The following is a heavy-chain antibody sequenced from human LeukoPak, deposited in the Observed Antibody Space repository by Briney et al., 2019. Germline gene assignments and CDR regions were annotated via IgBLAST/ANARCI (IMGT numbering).Heavy chain of an antibody. CDR3: GKGTPLGLLLISD. Sequence: PGGSLRLSCAASGFSFGDYAMHWVRQAPGKGLEWVAGITWSSGTTGYGAPVRGRFTISRDNAKNSLYLEMDSLRTEDTALYYCGKGTPLGLLLISDWGQGTLVTVSS. CDR2: ITWSSGTT. J-gene: IGHJ4*02. V-gene: IGHV3-9*01. CDR1: GFSFGDYA. D-gene: IGHD3-10*01.